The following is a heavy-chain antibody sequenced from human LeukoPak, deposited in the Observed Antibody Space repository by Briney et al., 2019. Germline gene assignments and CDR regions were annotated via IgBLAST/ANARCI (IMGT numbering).Heavy chain of an antibody. J-gene: IGHJ6*02. CDR1: GFTFSSYA. CDR3: APDIVVVPAAMVYYYGMDV. D-gene: IGHD2-2*01. V-gene: IGHV3-23*01. CDR2: ISGSGGST. Sequence: GGSLRLSCAASGFTFSSYATSWVRQAPGKGLEWVSAISGSGGSTYYADSVKGRFTISRDNSKNTLYLQMNSLRAEDTAVYYCAPDIVVVPAAMVYYYGMDVWGQGTTVTVSS.